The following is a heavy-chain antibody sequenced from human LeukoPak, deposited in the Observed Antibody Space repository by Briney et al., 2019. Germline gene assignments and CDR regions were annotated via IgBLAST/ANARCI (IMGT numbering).Heavy chain of an antibody. CDR1: GGSISSGDYY. Sequence: PSETLSLTCTVSGGSISSGDYYWSWIRQPPGKGLEWIGYIYYSGSTYYNPSLKSRVTISVDTSKNQFSLKLSSVTAADTAVYYCAREWFGIGPFDYWGQGTLVTVSS. CDR3: AREWFGIGPFDY. D-gene: IGHD3-10*01. CDR2: IYYSGST. J-gene: IGHJ4*02. V-gene: IGHV4-30-4*01.